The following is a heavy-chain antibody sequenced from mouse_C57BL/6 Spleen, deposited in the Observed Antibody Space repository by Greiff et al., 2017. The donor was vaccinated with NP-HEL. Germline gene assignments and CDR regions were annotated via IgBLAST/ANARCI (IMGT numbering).Heavy chain of an antibody. V-gene: IGHV3-6*01. Sequence: EVKLMESGPGLVKPSQSLSLTCSVTGYSITSGYYWNWIRQFPGNKLEWMGYISYDGSNNYNPSLKNRISITRDTSKNQFFLMLNSVTTEDTATYYCARKNDGYSYYFDYWGQGTTLTVSS. CDR1: GYSITSGYY. D-gene: IGHD2-3*01. J-gene: IGHJ2*01. CDR3: ARKNDGYSYYFDY. CDR2: ISYDGSN.